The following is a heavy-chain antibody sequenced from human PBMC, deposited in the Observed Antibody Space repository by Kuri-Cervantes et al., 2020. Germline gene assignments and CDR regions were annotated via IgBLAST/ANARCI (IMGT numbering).Heavy chain of an antibody. Sequence: GGSLRLSCAASGFTFSSYAMHWVRQAPGKGLEWVSSISSSSYIYYADSVKGRFTISRDNAKNSLYLQMNSLRAEDTAVYYCAGKWLIDAFDIWGQGTMVTVSS. CDR2: ISSSSYI. V-gene: IGHV3-21*01. CDR1: GFTFSSYA. J-gene: IGHJ3*02. CDR3: AGKWLIDAFDI. D-gene: IGHD5-12*01.